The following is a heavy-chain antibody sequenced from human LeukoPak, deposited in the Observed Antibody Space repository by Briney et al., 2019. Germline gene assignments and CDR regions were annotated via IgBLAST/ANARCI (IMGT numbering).Heavy chain of an antibody. CDR2: IYRSGST. J-gene: IGHJ4*02. D-gene: IGHD6-19*01. CDR1: GYSISNGYY. CDR3: ARRHSIGWFYY. V-gene: IGHV4-38-2*02. Sequence: SETLSLTCTVSGYSISNGYYWDWIRQPPGRGLEWIGNIYRSGSTSYNPSLKSRVTISVDTSKNQFSLQVNSVTAADTAVYYCARRHSIGWFYYWGQGTLVTVSS.